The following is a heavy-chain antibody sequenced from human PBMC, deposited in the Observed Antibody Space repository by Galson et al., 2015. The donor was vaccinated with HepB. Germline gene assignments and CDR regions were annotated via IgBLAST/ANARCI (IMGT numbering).Heavy chain of an antibody. CDR1: GGTFSSYA. J-gene: IGHJ5*02. D-gene: IGHD2-15*01. CDR3: ARDLRFPDCSGGSCYSGWFDP. Sequence: SVKVSCKASGGTFSSYAISWVRQAPGQGLEWMGRIIPILGIANYAQKFQGRVTITADKSTSTAYMELSSLRSEDTAVYYCARDLRFPDCSGGSCYSGWFDPWGQGTLVTVSS. V-gene: IGHV1-69*04. CDR2: IIPILGIA.